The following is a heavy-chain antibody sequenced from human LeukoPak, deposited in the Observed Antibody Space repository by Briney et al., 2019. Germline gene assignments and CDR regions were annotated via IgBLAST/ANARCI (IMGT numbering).Heavy chain of an antibody. Sequence: PSETLSLTCTVSGGSISSYYWSWIRQPPGNGLEWIGYIYYGGSTNYNPSLKSRVTISVDTSKNQFSLKLSSVTAADTAVYYCARRVAAADTYYYNGMDVWGQGTTVTVSS. CDR1: GGSISSYY. CDR3: ARRVAAADTYYYNGMDV. J-gene: IGHJ6*02. CDR2: IYYGGST. V-gene: IGHV4-59*08. D-gene: IGHD6-13*01.